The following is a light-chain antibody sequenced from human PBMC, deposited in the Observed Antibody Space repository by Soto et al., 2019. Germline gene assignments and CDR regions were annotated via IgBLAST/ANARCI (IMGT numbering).Light chain of an antibody. CDR1: SSDVGGYHY. V-gene: IGLV2-14*01. J-gene: IGLJ2*01. CDR2: DVS. Sequence: HSALTQPASVSGSPGQSITISCTGTSSDVGGYHYVSWYQQHPGKAPKLMIYDVSHRPSGVSNRFSGSKSGNTASLTISGLQAEDEADYYCSSYTSSSTLAVFGGGTKLTVL. CDR3: SSYTSSSTLAV.